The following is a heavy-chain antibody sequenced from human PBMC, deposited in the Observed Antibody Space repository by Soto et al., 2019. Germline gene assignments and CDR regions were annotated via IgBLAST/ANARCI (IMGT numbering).Heavy chain of an antibody. J-gene: IGHJ5*02. Sequence: ASVKVSCKASGYTFNRYYMHWVRQAPRQGLEWMGIINPSGGSTSYAQRFQGRVTMTRDTSTSTVYMELSSLRSEDTAVYYCARRIGTYSKIGGWFDPWGQGTLVTVSS. V-gene: IGHV1-46*02. CDR1: GYTFNRYY. CDR3: ARRIGTYSKIGGWFDP. D-gene: IGHD1-1*01. CDR2: INPSGGST.